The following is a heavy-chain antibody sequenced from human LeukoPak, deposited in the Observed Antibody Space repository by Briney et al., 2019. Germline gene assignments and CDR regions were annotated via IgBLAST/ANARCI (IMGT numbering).Heavy chain of an antibody. CDR2: IMPISGTA. J-gene: IGHJ1*01. CDR1: GGTFDSHA. CDR3: ADRFCSGGSCYSTLAEYFQY. Sequence: SVKVSCKASGGTFDSHAINWVRQAPGQGLEWMGGIMPISGTAKYAQKFQGRFTITADDSTSTAYMELTSLRSDDTAVYYCADRFCSGGSCYSTLAEYFQYWGQGTLVIVSS. V-gene: IGHV1-69*13. D-gene: IGHD2-15*01.